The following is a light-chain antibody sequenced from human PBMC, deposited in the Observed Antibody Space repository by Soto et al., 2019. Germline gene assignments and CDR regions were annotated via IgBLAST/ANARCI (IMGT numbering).Light chain of an antibody. V-gene: IGKV1-9*01. CDR3: QLLNSYPLT. CDR1: QGISSY. Sequence: DIQLTQSPSFLSASVGDRVIITCRASQGISSYLAWYQQKPGKAPKLLIYAASTLESGVPSRFSGSGSGTEFTLTISSLQPEDFATYYCQLLNSYPLTFGQGTRLEMK. CDR2: AAS. J-gene: IGKJ5*01.